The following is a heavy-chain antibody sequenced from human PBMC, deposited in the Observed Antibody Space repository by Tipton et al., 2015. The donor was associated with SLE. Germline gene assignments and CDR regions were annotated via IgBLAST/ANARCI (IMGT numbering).Heavy chain of an antibody. Sequence: GLVKPSETLSLTCTVSDDSITTDYWTWIRQPPGKGLEHIGYVSYSGVTNSNPSLQSRVTMSIDASKKQVSLRLSSVTAADTAVYYCASSPGVTLFRVVTYFDLWGQGILVTVSS. V-gene: IGHV4-59*13. CDR2: VSYSGVT. CDR3: ASSPGVTLFRVVTYFDL. J-gene: IGHJ4*02. CDR1: DDSITTDY. D-gene: IGHD3-3*01.